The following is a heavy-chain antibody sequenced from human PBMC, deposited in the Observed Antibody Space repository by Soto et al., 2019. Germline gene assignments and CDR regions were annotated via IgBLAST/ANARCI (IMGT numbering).Heavy chain of an antibody. V-gene: IGHV4-39*01. CDR3: ARLGSLYSSVLGCFQH. J-gene: IGHJ1*01. CDR2: IYYSGST. CDR1: GGSISSSSYY. Sequence: AETLSLTCTVSGGSISSSSYYWGWIRQPPGKGLEWIGSIYYSGSTYYNPSLKSRVTISVDTSKNQFSLKLSSVTAADTAVYYCARLGSLYSSVLGCFQHWGQGTLVTVSS. D-gene: IGHD6-19*01.